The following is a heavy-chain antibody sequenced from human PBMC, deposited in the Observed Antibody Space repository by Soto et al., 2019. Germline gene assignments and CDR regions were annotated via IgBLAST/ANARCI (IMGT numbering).Heavy chain of an antibody. CDR2: ISDSGGTT. D-gene: IGHD3-10*01. J-gene: IGHJ4*02. CDR1: GFIFSDYA. V-gene: IGHV3-23*01. CDR3: AKDVPKLPYPQGFFHC. Sequence: GGSLRLSCAASGFIFSDYAMAWVRQAPGRGLEWVSVISDSGGTTFYADSVKGRFTISRDNSKNVVYLHMNSLRAEDTAVYYCAKDVPKLPYPQGFFHCWGQGSLVTVSS.